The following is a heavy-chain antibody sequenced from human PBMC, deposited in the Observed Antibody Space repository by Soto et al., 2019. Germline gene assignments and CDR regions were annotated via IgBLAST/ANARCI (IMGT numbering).Heavy chain of an antibody. CDR2: IIPIFGTA. J-gene: IGHJ3*02. V-gene: IGHV1-69*13. D-gene: IGHD5-18*01. CDR3: ARGRGDDGYSYGYGAFDI. Sequence: SVKVSCKASGGTFSSYAISWVRQAPGQGLEWMGGIIPIFGTANYAQKFQGRVTITADESTSTAYMELSSLRSEDTAVYYCARGRGDDGYSYGYGAFDIWGQGTMVTVSS. CDR1: GGTFSSYA.